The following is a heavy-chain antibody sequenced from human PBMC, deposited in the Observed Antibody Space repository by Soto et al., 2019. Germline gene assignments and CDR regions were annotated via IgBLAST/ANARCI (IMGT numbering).Heavy chain of an antibody. V-gene: IGHV3-23*01. J-gene: IGHJ2*01. Sequence: GRSLRLSSAASGCTCSSYAMSWVRQVPGKGLEWVSAISGSGGSTYYADSVKGRFTISRDNSKNTLYLQMNSLRAEDTAVYYCAKAIFAGLWYFDLWGRGTLVTVSS. CDR1: GCTCSSYA. D-gene: IGHD3-9*01. CDR2: ISGSGGST. CDR3: AKAIFAGLWYFDL.